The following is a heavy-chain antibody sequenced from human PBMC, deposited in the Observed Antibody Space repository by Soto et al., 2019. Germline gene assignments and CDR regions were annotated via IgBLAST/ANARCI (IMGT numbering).Heavy chain of an antibody. V-gene: IGHV4-34*01. CDR1: GGSFSGYY. CDR2: INHSGST. J-gene: IGHJ5*02. D-gene: IGHD3-16*02. CDR3: ATRRTPPYDYIWGSYRTNWFDP. Sequence: QVQLQQWGAGLLKPSETLSLTCAVYGGSFSGYYWSWIRQPPGKGLEWIGEINHSGSTNYNPSLKSRVTISVDPSKNQFSLKLSSVTAADTAVYYCATRRTPPYDYIWGSYRTNWFDPWGQGTLVTVSS.